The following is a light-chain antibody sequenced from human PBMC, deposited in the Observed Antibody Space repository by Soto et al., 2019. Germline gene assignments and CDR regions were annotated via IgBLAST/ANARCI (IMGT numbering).Light chain of an antibody. V-gene: IGLV2-8*01. Sequence: QAVVTQPPSASGSPGQSVTISCTGTSSDVGSYNYVSWYQQHPGKAPKLMIFEVTKRPSGVPDRFSGSKSGNTASLTVSGLQAEDEADYYCSSYAGSNNVVFGGGTKLTVL. CDR1: SSDVGSYNY. J-gene: IGLJ2*01. CDR2: EVT. CDR3: SSYAGSNNVV.